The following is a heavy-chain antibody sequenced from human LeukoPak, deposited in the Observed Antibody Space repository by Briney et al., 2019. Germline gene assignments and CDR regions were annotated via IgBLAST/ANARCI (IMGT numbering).Heavy chain of an antibody. CDR2: IHHEGNT. J-gene: IGHJ3*01. CDR3: ARDPIPLLGRAFDV. Sequence: GSLRLSCEVSGFTVSSNYMSWVRQAPGKGLEWIGDIHHEGNTDYNPSLKSRVTISQDKSRNQFSLKLTSVTAADTAVYYCARDPIPLLGRAFDVWGQGAVVTVSS. V-gene: IGHV4-4*02. D-gene: IGHD2-21*01. CDR1: GFTVSSNYM.